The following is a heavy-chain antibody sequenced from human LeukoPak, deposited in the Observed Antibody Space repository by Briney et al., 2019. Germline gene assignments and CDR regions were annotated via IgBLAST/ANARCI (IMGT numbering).Heavy chain of an antibody. V-gene: IGHV3-30*03. Sequence: GGSLRLSCAASGFTFSSYEMNWVRQAPGKGLEWVAVISYDGSNKYYADSVKGRFTISRDNSKNTLYLQMNSLRAEDTAVYYCARDKIVGPTRFDYWGQGILVTVSS. CDR3: ARDKIVGPTRFDY. CDR1: GFTFSSYE. J-gene: IGHJ4*02. CDR2: ISYDGSNK. D-gene: IGHD1-26*01.